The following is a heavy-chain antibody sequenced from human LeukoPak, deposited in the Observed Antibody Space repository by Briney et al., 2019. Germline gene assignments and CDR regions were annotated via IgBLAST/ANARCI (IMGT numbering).Heavy chain of an antibody. CDR2: INWNGGST. J-gene: IGHJ4*02. CDR1: GFTFDDYG. Sequence: GGSLRLSCAASGFTFDDYGMSWVRQAPGKGLEWVSGINWNGGSTGYADSVKGRFTISRDNAKNSPYLQMNSLRAEDTALYYCARETYDSSGYYYSYFDYWGQGTLVTVSS. D-gene: IGHD3-22*01. CDR3: ARETYDSSGYYYSYFDY. V-gene: IGHV3-20*04.